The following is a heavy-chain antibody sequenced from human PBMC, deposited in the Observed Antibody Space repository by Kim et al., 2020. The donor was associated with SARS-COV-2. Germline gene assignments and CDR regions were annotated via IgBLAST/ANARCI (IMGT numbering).Heavy chain of an antibody. D-gene: IGHD6-6*01. CDR3: ARDGLEYSSTGNWFDP. CDR1: GYTFTGYY. J-gene: IGHJ5*02. V-gene: IGHV1-2*06. CDR2: INPNSGGT. Sequence: ASVKVSCKASGYTFTGYYMHWVRQAPGQGLEWMGRINPNSGGTNYAQKFQGRVTMTRDTSISTAYMELSRLRSDDTAVYYCARDGLEYSSTGNWFDPRGQGTLVTVSS.